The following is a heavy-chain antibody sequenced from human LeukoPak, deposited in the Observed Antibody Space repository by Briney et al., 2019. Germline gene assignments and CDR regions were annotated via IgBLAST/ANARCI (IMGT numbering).Heavy chain of an antibody. CDR3: ARVRKKVTATPIDY. CDR1: GFTVSSNY. CDR2: ISGSGGST. V-gene: IGHV3-11*01. J-gene: IGHJ4*02. D-gene: IGHD2-21*02. Sequence: GGSLRLSCAASGFTVSSNYMSWVRQVPGKGLEWVSAISGSGGSTYYADSVKGRFTISRDNAKNSLYLQMNSLRAEDTAVYYCARVRKKVTATPIDYWGQGTLVTVSS.